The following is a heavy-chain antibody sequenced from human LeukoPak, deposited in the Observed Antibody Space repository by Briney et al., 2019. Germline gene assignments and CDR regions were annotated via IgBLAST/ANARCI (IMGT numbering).Heavy chain of an antibody. V-gene: IGHV4-30-2*01. J-gene: IGHJ4*02. CDR1: GGSISSGSYH. CDR2: IYHGGNT. D-gene: IGHD2-2*01. Sequence: KSSETLSLTCTVSGGSISSGSYHWGWIRQPPGKGLEWIGYIYHGGNTYYNPSLKSRVTISIDRSKNQFSLRLTSVTAADTAVYYCASYCSTTSCPFDYWGQGTLVTVSS. CDR3: ASYCSTTSCPFDY.